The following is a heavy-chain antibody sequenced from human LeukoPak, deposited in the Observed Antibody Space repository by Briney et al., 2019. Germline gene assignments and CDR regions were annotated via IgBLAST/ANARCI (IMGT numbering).Heavy chain of an antibody. D-gene: IGHD3-22*01. V-gene: IGHV3-21*01. J-gene: IGHJ4*02. CDR3: ARLRRNSDRSGYYYYYDY. CDR2: ISVGSNYI. Sequence: GGSLRLSCAASGFTYNHYGMHWVRQAPGKGLEWVSSISVGSNYIYYADSVRGRFSISRDDARNSLYLQMDSLRGDDTAVYYCARLRRNSDRSGYYYYYDYWGQGTLVTVSS. CDR1: GFTYNHYG.